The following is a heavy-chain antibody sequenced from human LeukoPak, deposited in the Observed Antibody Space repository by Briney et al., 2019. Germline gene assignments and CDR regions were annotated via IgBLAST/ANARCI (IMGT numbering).Heavy chain of an antibody. V-gene: IGHV1-2*06. CDR1: GYTFTGYY. CDR3: ARALMKYYDILTGPAFDI. D-gene: IGHD3-9*01. CDR2: INPNSGGT. J-gene: IGHJ3*02. Sequence: ASVKVSCKASGYTFTGYYIHWVRQAPGQGLEWMGRINPNSGGTNYAQKFQGRVTMTRDTSISTAYMELSRLRSDDTAVYYCARALMKYYDILTGPAFDIWGQGTMVTVSS.